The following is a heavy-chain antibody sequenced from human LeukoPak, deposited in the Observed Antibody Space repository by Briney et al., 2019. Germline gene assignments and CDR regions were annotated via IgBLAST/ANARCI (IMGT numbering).Heavy chain of an antibody. V-gene: IGHV1-18*04. D-gene: IGHD2-2*01. CDR1: GYTFTSYG. J-gene: IGHJ4*02. CDR2: ISAYNGNT. Sequence: GASVKDSCKASGYTFTSYGISWVGQAPAQGLDWMGLISAYNGNTNYAQKLQGRVTMTTDTSTSTAYMELRSLRSDDTAVYYCALAVVPAARSSPFDYWGQGTLVTVSS. CDR3: ALAVVPAARSSPFDY.